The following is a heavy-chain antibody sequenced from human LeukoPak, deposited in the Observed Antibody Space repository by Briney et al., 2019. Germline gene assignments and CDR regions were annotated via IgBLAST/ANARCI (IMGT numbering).Heavy chain of an antibody. Sequence: GGSLRLSCAASGFTFTSYWMHWVRHAPGKGLVWVSRMNNDGSTTNYADSVKGRFTISRDNAKNTLYLQMNSLRAEDTAVYYCATAGNYRFDYWGLGTLVTVSS. V-gene: IGHV3-74*01. CDR3: ATAGNYRFDY. CDR1: GFTFTSYW. D-gene: IGHD1-7*01. CDR2: MNNDGSTT. J-gene: IGHJ4*02.